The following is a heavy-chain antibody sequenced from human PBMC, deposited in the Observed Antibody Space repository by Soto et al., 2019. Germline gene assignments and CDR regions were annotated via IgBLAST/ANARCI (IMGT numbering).Heavy chain of an antibody. V-gene: IGHV3-9*01. J-gene: IGHJ4*02. CDR3: AKAGFWSGYYSLVDY. CDR2: ISWNSGSI. CDR1: GFTFDDYA. Sequence: PGGSLRLSCAASGFTFDDYAMHWVRQAPGKGLEWVSGISWNSGSIGYADSVKGRFTISRDNAKNSLYLQMNSLRAEDTALYYCAKAGFWSGYYSLVDYWGQGTPVTVSS. D-gene: IGHD3-3*01.